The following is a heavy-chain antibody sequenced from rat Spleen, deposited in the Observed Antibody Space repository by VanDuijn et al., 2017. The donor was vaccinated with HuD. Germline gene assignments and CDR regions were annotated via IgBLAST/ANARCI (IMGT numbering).Heavy chain of an antibody. CDR2: MSYDGSSF. V-gene: IGHV5-20*01. J-gene: IGHJ2*01. CDR1: GFTFSDYA. CDR3: ITEEGVNYFAY. Sequence: EVQLVESGGGLVQPGNSLKLSCAASGFTFSDYAMAWVRQAPTKGLEWVASMSYDGSSFYYRDSVRGRFTISRNNAEGTLYLQMDSLRSEDTATYYCITEEGVNYFAYWGHGVMVTVSS. D-gene: IGHD1-11*01.